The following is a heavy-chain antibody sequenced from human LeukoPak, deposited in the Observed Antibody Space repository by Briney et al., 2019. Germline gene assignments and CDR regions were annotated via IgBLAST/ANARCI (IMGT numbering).Heavy chain of an antibody. V-gene: IGHV3-48*03. CDR3: ARGDYGDYPYDAFDI. CDR1: GFSFSNFE. Sequence: GGSLRLSCAASGFSFSNFEMNWVRQAPGKGLEWVSKMISATTIHYADSVKGRFTISRDNAKNSLYLQMNSLRAEDTAVYYCARGDYGDYPYDAFDIWGQGTMVTVSS. D-gene: IGHD4-17*01. J-gene: IGHJ3*02. CDR2: MISATTI.